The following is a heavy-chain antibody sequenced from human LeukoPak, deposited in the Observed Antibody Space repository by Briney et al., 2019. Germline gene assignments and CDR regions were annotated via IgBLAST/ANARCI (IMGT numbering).Heavy chain of an antibody. CDR1: GYTFTGYY. V-gene: IGHV1-2*02. D-gene: IGHD1-26*01. CDR3: ARDYSGSYVY. CDR2: INPNSGGT. J-gene: IGHJ4*02. Sequence: GASVKVSCKASGYTFTGYYMHWVRQAPGQGLEWMGLINPNSGGTNYAQKFQGRVTMTRDTSISTAYMELSRLTSDDTAVYYCARDYSGSYVYWGQGTLVTVSS.